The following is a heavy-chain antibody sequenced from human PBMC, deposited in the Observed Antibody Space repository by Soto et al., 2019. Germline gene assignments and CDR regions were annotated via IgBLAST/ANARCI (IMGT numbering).Heavy chain of an antibody. CDR3: ASERSGWYFDH. Sequence: GESLKISCKGSGYSFTSYWISWVRQMPGKGLEWMGRIDPSDSYTKYSPSFQGHVTISADKSISSAYLQWSSLKASDTAMYYCASERSGWYFDHWGQGTLVTVSS. CDR1: GYSFTSYW. CDR2: IDPSDSYT. D-gene: IGHD6-19*01. V-gene: IGHV5-10-1*01. J-gene: IGHJ4*02.